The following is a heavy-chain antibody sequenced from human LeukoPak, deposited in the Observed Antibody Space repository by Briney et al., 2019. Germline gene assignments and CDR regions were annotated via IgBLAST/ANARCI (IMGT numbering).Heavy chain of an antibody. CDR1: GASITSFH. Sequence: SETLSLTCTVSGASITSFHWTWIRQPAGKGLEGIGLIYSSGSTIYNPSLQSRVAMSVDMTKNQLSLKLSSVTAADTAMYYCARKDGDYWGQGTLVTVSS. CDR2: IYSSGST. V-gene: IGHV4-4*07. CDR3: ARKDGDY. D-gene: IGHD6-6*01. J-gene: IGHJ4*02.